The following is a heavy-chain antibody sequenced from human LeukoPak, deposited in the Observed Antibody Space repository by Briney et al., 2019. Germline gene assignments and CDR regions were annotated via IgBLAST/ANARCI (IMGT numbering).Heavy chain of an antibody. V-gene: IGHV3-49*04. CDR1: GFTFCDYA. CDR2: IRSKAYGGTT. Sequence: SGGSLRLSCTASGFTFCDYAMSWVRQAPGKGLEWVGFIRSKAYGGTTEYAASVKGRFTISRDDSKSIAYLQMNSLKTEDTAVYYCTTYCGGDCYSIPYWGQGTLVTVSS. D-gene: IGHD2-21*02. J-gene: IGHJ4*02. CDR3: TTYCGGDCYSIPY.